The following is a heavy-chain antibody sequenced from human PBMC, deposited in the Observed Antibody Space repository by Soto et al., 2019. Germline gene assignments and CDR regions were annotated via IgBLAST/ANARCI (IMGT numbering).Heavy chain of an antibody. CDR3: ARQTVDYGDFDY. CDR2: IYYSGST. V-gene: IGHV4-59*08. J-gene: IGHJ4*02. CDR1: GGSISSYY. Sequence: SETLSLTCTVSGGSISSYYWSWIRQPPGKGLEWIGYIYYSGSTNYNPSLKSRVTISVDTSKNQFSLKLSSVTAADTAVYYCARQTVDYGDFDYWGQGTLVTV. D-gene: IGHD4-17*01.